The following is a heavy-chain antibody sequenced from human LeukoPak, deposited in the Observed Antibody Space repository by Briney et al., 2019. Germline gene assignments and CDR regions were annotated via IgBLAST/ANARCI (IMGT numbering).Heavy chain of an antibody. CDR2: IINSGST. J-gene: IGHJ6*03. CDR3: ARVNRGLAAAGVNLANAGTQDYYNYFVDV. CDR1: GGSFSCYY. V-gene: IGHV4-34*12. D-gene: IGHD6-13*01. Sequence: SETLSLTCPVYGGSFSCYYWSWIRQPAGKGLEWIGGIINSGSTNYNPSLKNRVTMSVDTSKNQFSLKLSSVTAADTAVYYCARVNRGLAAAGVNLANAGTQDYYNYFVDVWGKGTTVTVSS.